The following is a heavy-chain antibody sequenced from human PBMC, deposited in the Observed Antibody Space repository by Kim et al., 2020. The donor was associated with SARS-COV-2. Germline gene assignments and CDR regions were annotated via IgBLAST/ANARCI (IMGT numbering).Heavy chain of an antibody. Sequence: GGSLRLSCAASGFSVSGDYMSWVRQAPGKGLEWVSVIYSDGSTYYADSVKGRFTISRDNFKNMVYLQMKSLRAEDTAVYYCARHDWFDPWGQGTLVTVSS. CDR1: GFSVSGDY. CDR2: IYSDGST. J-gene: IGHJ5*02. V-gene: IGHV3-53*01. CDR3: ARHDWFDP.